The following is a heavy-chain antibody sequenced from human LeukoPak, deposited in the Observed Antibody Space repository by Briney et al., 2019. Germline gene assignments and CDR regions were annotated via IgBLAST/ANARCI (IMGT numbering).Heavy chain of an antibody. CDR1: GFTFDDYG. V-gene: IGHV3-20*04. D-gene: IGHD6-19*01. J-gene: IGHJ4*02. CDR2: INWNGGST. CDR3: ARVTSSGWSSYFDY. Sequence: RPGGSLRLSXAASGFTFDDYGMSWVRQAPGKGVEWVSGINWNGGSTGYADSVKGRFTISRDNAKNSLYLQMNSLRAEDTALYYCARVTSSGWSSYFDYWGQGTLVTVSS.